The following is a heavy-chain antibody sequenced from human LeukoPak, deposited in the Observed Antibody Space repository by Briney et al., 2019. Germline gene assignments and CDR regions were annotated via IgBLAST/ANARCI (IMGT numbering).Heavy chain of an antibody. J-gene: IGHJ4*02. V-gene: IGHV3-23*01. CDR2: ISGSGGST. CDR3: AKGGATMIVVVTTHYFDY. CDR1: GFTFSSYA. Sequence: GGSLRLSCAASGFTFSSYAMSWVRQAPGKGLEWVSAISGSGGSTYYADSVKGRFTISRDNSKNTLYLQMNSLRAEDTAVYYCAKGGATMIVVVTTHYFDYWGQGTLVTVSS. D-gene: IGHD3-22*01.